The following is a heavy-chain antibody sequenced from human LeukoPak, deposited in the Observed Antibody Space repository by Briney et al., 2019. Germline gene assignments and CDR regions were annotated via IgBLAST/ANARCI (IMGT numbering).Heavy chain of an antibody. CDR2: IYPGDSDT. CDR3: ARRADDDYGDSVVLD. D-gene: IGHD4-17*01. Sequence: GESLKISCKGSGYSFTSNWIGWVRQMPGKGLEWMGIIYPGDSDTRYSPSFQGQVTISADKSISTAYLQWSSLKASDTAMYYCARRADDDYGDSVVLDWGQGTLVTVSS. CDR1: GYSFTSNW. J-gene: IGHJ4*02. V-gene: IGHV5-51*01.